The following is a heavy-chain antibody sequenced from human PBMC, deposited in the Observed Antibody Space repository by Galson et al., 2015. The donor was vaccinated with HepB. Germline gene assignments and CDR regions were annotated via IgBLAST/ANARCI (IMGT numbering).Heavy chain of an antibody. V-gene: IGHV3-23*01. CDR3: AKDGGLGYCSSTSCYRGDY. D-gene: IGHD2-2*02. CDR1: GFTFSSYA. CDR2: ISGSGGST. Sequence: CAASGFTFSSYAMSWVRQAPGKGLEWVSAISGSGGSTYYADSVKGRFTISRDNSKNTLYLQMNSLRAEDTAVYYCAKDGGLGYCSSTSCYRGDYWGQGTLVTVSS. J-gene: IGHJ4*02.